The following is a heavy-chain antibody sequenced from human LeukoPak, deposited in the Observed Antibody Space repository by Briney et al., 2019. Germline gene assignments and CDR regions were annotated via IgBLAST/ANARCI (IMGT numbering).Heavy chain of an antibody. V-gene: IGHV3-53*01. J-gene: IGHJ6*02. CDR1: GFTFSSNY. D-gene: IGHD3-16*01. CDR2: IYSGGST. CDR3: ARDSGGLYYYGMDV. Sequence: GGSLRLSCAASGFTFSSNYMSWVRQAPGKGLEWVSVIYSGGSTYYADSVKGRFTISRDNSKNTLYLQMNSLRAEDTAVYYCARDSGGLYYYGMDVWGQGTTVTVSS.